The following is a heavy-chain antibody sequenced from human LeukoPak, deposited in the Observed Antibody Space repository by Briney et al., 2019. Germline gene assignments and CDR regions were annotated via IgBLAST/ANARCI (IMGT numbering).Heavy chain of an antibody. Sequence: ASVKVSCKASGYTFTSYGIAWVRQAPGQGLEWMGWISAYNGNTNYAQKLQGRVTMTTDTSTSTAYLDLRSLRSDDTAVYYCARAEQYQLLLHWGQGTLVTVSS. D-gene: IGHD2-2*01. CDR1: GYTFTSYG. CDR3: ARAEQYQLLLH. V-gene: IGHV1-18*01. CDR2: ISAYNGNT. J-gene: IGHJ4*02.